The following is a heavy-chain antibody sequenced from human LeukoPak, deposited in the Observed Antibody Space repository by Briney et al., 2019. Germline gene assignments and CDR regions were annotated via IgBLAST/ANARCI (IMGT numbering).Heavy chain of an antibody. Sequence: GGSLRLSCVASGFTFSSSAMSWVRQAPGRGLEWVSAINGGGSTTYYADSVRGRLIISRDNSKNTLYLQMNSLRAEDSAIYYCANDRPHPRVEPTNFHYWGQGTLITVSS. CDR3: ANDRPHPRVEPTNFHY. D-gene: IGHD1-14*01. V-gene: IGHV3-23*01. J-gene: IGHJ4*02. CDR1: GFTFSSSA. CDR2: INGGGSTT.